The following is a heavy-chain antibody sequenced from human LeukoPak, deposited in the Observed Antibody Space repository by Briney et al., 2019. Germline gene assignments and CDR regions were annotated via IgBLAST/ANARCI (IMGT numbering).Heavy chain of an antibody. Sequence: SETLSLTCTVSGYSITTGYYWGWIRQTPGKGLEWIGSIYHTGSTFYNPSLKSRVTISVDPSKNQFSLKLSSVIVADTAVYYCARGGVVVPPASFDYWGQGTLVTVSS. V-gene: IGHV4-38-2*02. CDR1: GYSITTGYY. J-gene: IGHJ4*02. D-gene: IGHD2-2*01. CDR3: ARGGVVVPPASFDY. CDR2: IYHTGST.